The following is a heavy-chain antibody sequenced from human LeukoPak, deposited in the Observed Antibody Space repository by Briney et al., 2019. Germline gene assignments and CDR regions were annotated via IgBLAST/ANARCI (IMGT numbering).Heavy chain of an antibody. J-gene: IGHJ4*02. V-gene: IGHV3-43*01. CDR3: AKAFDTSGYYFGYFDY. Sequence: GGSLRLSCAASGFTFGSYSMNWVRQVPGKGLEWVSLISWDGGSTCYADSVKGRFTISRDNSKNSLFLQMNSLTTEDTALYYCAKAFDTSGYYFGYFDYWGQGTLVTVSS. CDR2: ISWDGGST. D-gene: IGHD3-22*01. CDR1: GFTFGSYS.